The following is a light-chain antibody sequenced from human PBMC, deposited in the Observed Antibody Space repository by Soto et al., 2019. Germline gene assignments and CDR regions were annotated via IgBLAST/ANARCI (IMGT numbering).Light chain of an antibody. V-gene: IGLV2-14*01. CDR3: SSYTSTDTLYL. J-gene: IGLJ1*01. Sequence: QSALTQPASVSGSPGQSITISCTGTSSDVGGYNYVSWYQMHPGKAPKLLIYDVSNRPSGVSSRFSASKSGNTASLTISGLQAEDEADYYCSSYTSTDTLYLFGTGTKVTVL. CDR1: SSDVGGYNY. CDR2: DVS.